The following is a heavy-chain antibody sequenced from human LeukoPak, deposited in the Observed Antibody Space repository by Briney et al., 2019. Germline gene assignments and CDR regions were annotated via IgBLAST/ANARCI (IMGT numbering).Heavy chain of an antibody. V-gene: IGHV4-61*01. CDR1: GGSVSSGSYY. J-gene: IGHJ4*02. D-gene: IGHD3-16*01. CDR3: ARHGGYRFDF. Sequence: SETLSLTCTVSGGSVSSGSYYWSWIRQPPGKGLEWIGYIYYSGSTNYNPSLNRRVTISIDKSRNQFSLTLNFVTAADTAFYYCARHGGYRFDFWGQGALVTVSS. CDR2: IYYSGST.